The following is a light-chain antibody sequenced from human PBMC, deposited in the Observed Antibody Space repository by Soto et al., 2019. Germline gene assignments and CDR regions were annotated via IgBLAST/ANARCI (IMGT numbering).Light chain of an antibody. V-gene: IGLV1-47*01. CDR1: SSNIGSNF. J-gene: IGLJ3*02. CDR3: AAWDDSLSGWV. CDR2: RNN. Sequence: QSALTQPPSASGTPGQRVTISCSGSSSNIGSNFVYWYQQFPGTAPKLLIYRNNQRPSGVPDRFSGSKSGTSASLAISGLPSEDEADYYCAAWDDSLSGWVFGGGTQLTVL.